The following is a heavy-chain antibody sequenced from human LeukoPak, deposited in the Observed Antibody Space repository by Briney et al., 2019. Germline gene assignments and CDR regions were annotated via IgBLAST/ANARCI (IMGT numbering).Heavy chain of an antibody. V-gene: IGHV3-21*04. CDR1: AFTFSSHT. CDR3: ARDIVVVVAATGYNWFDP. CDR2: IGFSTTYI. Sequence: GSLRLSCAGSAFTFSSHTINWVRQAPGRGLEWVSCIGFSTTYIHYADSVKGRFTISRDNSKNTLFLQMNSLRVEDTAVYYCARDIVVVVAATGYNWFDPWGQGTLVTVSS. D-gene: IGHD2-15*01. J-gene: IGHJ5*02.